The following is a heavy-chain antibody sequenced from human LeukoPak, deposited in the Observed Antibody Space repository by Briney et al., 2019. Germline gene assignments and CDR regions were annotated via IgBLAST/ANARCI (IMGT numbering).Heavy chain of an antibody. J-gene: IGHJ3*02. CDR3: AKASLRFLEWLPPDAFDI. CDR2: ISYDGSNK. D-gene: IGHD3-3*01. Sequence: GGSLRLSCAASGFTFSSYGMHWVRRAPGKGLEWVAVISYDGSNKYYADSVKGRFTISRDNSKNTLYLQMSSLRAEDTAVYYCAKASLRFLEWLPPDAFDIWGQGTMVTVSS. V-gene: IGHV3-30*18. CDR1: GFTFSSYG.